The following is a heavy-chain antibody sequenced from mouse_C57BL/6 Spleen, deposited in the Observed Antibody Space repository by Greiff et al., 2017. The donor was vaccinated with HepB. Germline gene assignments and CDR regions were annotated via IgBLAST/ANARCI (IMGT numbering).Heavy chain of an antibody. J-gene: IGHJ1*03. CDR1: GYTFTSYW. CDR2: IYPGSGST. D-gene: IGHD2-3*01. CDR3: ARRLLRPHWYFDV. V-gene: IGHV1-55*01. Sequence: VKLVESGAELVKPGASVKMSCKASGYTFTSYWITWVKQRPGQGLEWIGDIYPGSGSTNYNEKFKSKATLTVDTSSSTAYMQLSSLTSEDSAVYYCARRLLRPHWYFDVWGTGTTVTVSS.